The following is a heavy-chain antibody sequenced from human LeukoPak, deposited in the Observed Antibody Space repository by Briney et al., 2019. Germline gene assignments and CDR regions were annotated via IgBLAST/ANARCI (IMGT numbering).Heavy chain of an antibody. D-gene: IGHD4-11*01. V-gene: IGHV4-4*07. Sequence: SETLSLTCTVSGGSISSYYWSWIRQPAGKGLEWIGRIYTSGSTNYNPSLKSRVTMSVDTSKNQFSLKLSSVTAADTAVYYCARQCHAYSSYVYFYYYMDVWGKGTTVTVSS. CDR3: ARQCHAYSSYVYFYYYMDV. J-gene: IGHJ6*03. CDR2: IYTSGST. CDR1: GGSISSYY.